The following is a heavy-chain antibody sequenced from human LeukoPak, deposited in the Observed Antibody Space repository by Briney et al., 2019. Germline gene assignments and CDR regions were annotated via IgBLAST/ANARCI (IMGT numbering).Heavy chain of an antibody. V-gene: IGHV1-69*13. Sequence: ASVKVSCKASGGTFSSYAISWVRQAPRQGLEWMGGIIPIFGTANYAQKFQGRVTITADESTSTAYMELSSLRSEDTAVYYCARTGVAALSFDYWGQGTLVTVSS. D-gene: IGHD6-13*01. CDR2: IIPIFGTA. J-gene: IGHJ4*02. CDR1: GGTFSSYA. CDR3: ARTGVAALSFDY.